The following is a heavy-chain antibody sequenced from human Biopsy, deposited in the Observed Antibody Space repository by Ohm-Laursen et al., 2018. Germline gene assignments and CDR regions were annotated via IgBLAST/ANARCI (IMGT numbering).Heavy chain of an antibody. CDR1: GFGFYA. V-gene: IGHV3-30*18. D-gene: IGHD6-19*01. Sequence: SLRLSCAASGFGFYAMHWVRQPPGKGLEWLAVAPFDGSNKFYAESVRGRFTISRGRSRDTLYLQMNRLTNEDTALYYCAKDGGQWLGGAFDIWGHGTMVIVAS. CDR2: APFDGSNK. CDR3: AKDGGQWLGGAFDI. J-gene: IGHJ3*02.